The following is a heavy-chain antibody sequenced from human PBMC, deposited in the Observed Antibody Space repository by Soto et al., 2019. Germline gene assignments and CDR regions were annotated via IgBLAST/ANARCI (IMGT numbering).Heavy chain of an antibody. CDR3: ASCGFSGGRCYSMSNWFDP. CDR2: ISSSSSYI. V-gene: IGHV3-21*01. J-gene: IGHJ5*02. CDR1: GFTFSSYS. Sequence: EVQLVESGGGLVKPGGSLRLSCAASGFTFSSYSMNWVRQAPGKGLEWVSSISSSSSYIYYADSVKGRFTISRENAKTSLYLQMNSLRAEDTAVYYCASCGFSGGRCYSMSNWFDPWGQGTLVTVSS. D-gene: IGHD2-15*01.